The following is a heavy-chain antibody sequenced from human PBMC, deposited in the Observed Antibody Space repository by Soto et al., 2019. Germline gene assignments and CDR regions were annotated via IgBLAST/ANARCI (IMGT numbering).Heavy chain of an antibody. J-gene: IGHJ6*03. CDR1: GFTFSDYY. Sequence: PGGSLRLSCAASGFTFSDYYMSWIRQAPGKGLEWVSYISSSGSTIYYADSVKGRFTISRDNAKNSLYLQMNSLRAEDTAVYYCARSRLSKAPFYYYYYYMDVWGKGTTVTVSS. CDR2: ISSSGSTI. V-gene: IGHV3-11*01. D-gene: IGHD5-12*01. CDR3: ARSRLSKAPFYYYYYYMDV.